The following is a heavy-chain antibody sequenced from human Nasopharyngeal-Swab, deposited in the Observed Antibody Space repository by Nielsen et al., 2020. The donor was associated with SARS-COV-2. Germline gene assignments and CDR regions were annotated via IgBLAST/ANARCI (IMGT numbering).Heavy chain of an antibody. CDR2: ISSSSSTI. Sequence: WIRQPPGKGLEWVSYISSSSSTIYYADSVKGRFTISRDNAKNSLYLQMNSLRAENTAVYYCSSSHDFWSGSPYYYYYGMDVWGQGTTVTVSS. CDR3: SSSHDFWSGSPYYYYYGMDV. J-gene: IGHJ6*02. D-gene: IGHD3-3*01. V-gene: IGHV3-11*01.